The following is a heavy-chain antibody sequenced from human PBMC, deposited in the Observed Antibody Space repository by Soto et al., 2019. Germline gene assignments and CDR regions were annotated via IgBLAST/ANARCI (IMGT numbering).Heavy chain of an antibody. D-gene: IGHD1-1*01. Sequence: GASVKVSCKPSGYTFTGYYIYWVRQATGQGLEWMGWMNPSTGNSGYAQKFQGRVTMTSDTSISTAHMELSSLRSEDTAVYYCARRAETNGWNGFGADKYYFDFWGQGTLVTVSS. CDR1: GYTFTGYY. CDR3: ARRAETNGWNGFGADKYYFDF. V-gene: IGHV1-8*02. CDR2: MNPSTGNS. J-gene: IGHJ4*02.